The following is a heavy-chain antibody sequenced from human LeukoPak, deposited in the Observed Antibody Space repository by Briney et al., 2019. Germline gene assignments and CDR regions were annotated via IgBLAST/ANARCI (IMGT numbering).Heavy chain of an antibody. CDR2: ISSSSSYI. CDR3: ASPRYTGSYAVDY. V-gene: IGHV3-21*01. Sequence: PGGALRLSCAASGLTFRLYSMNWVRQAPGKGLEFVLSISSSSSYIYYADTVRGRFTISRDNAKNSLYLQMNSLRAEDTAVYYCASPRYTGSYAVDYWGQGTLVTVSS. CDR1: GLTFRLYS. J-gene: IGHJ4*02. D-gene: IGHD1-26*01.